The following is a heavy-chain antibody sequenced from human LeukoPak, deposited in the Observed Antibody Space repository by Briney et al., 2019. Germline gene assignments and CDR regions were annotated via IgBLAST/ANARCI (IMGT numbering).Heavy chain of an antibody. Sequence: GGSLRLSCAASGFTFDDYAMHWVRQAPGKGLEWVSGISWNSGSIGYADSVKGRFTISRDNAKNSLYLQMNSLRAEDTALYYCALSGYSSSWYSRGYYYYGMDVWGQGTTVTVSS. V-gene: IGHV3-9*01. D-gene: IGHD6-13*01. CDR3: ALSGYSSSWYSRGYYYYGMDV. J-gene: IGHJ6*02. CDR2: ISWNSGSI. CDR1: GFTFDDYA.